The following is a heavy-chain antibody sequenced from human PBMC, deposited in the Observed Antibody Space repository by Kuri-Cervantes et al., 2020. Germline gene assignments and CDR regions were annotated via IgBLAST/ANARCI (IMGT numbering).Heavy chain of an antibody. CDR3: ARDYCSGGSCSSFDY. V-gene: IGHV4-34*01. D-gene: IGHD2-15*01. CDR1: GGSFSGYY. J-gene: IGHJ4*02. CDR2: INHSGST. Sequence: SQTLSLTCAVYGGSFSGYYWSWIRQPPGKGLEWIGEINHSGSTNYNPSLKSRVTISVDTSKNQFSLQLNSVTPEDTAVYYCARDYCSGGSCSSFDYWGQGTLVTVSS.